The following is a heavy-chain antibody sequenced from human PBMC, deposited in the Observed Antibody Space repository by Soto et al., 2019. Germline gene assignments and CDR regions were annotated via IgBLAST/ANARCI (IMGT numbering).Heavy chain of an antibody. D-gene: IGHD4-17*01. V-gene: IGHV3-33*01. CDR3: ARAVQMTDYFDY. CDR2: IWYDGSNK. CDR1: GFTLSSYG. J-gene: IGHJ4*01. Sequence: PGGSLRLPCAASGFTLSSYGMHWVRQAPGKGLEWVAVIWYDGSNKYYADSVKGRFTISRDNSKNTLYLQMNSLRAEDTAVYYCARAVQMTDYFDYWGQGTLVTVSS.